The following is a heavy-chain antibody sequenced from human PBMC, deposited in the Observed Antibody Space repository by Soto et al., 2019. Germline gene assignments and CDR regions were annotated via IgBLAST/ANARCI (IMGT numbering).Heavy chain of an antibody. CDR3: VRATLSWGHYYFRGLDV. J-gene: IGHJ6*02. Sequence: GGSLRLSCAATGFMFGTYWMSWVRQAPGKGLEWVANIKHDGNEKYYADSVKGRFTVPRDNVKNFLHLQMSSLRGDDTGVYFCVRATLSWGHYYFRGLDVWGQGTTVTVSS. CDR1: GFMFGTYW. CDR2: IKHDGNEK. D-gene: IGHD3-22*01. V-gene: IGHV3-7*01.